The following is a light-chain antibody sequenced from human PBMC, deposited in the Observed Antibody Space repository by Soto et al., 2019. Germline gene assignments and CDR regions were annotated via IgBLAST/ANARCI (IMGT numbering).Light chain of an antibody. J-gene: IGKJ1*01. CDR2: DVS. V-gene: IGKV1-5*01. Sequence: DIQMTQSPSTVSASVGDRITITCRASQSINTWLAWYRQRPGEAPQLLIYDVSTLAMGVPARYSGSGSVTDFTLSTSRLQAYDFATFYCHQYQDYSRTCGQGTKVEVK. CDR3: HQYQDYSRT. CDR1: QSINTW.